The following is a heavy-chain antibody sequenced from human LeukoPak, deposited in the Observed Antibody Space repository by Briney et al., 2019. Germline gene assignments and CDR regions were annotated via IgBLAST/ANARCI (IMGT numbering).Heavy chain of an antibody. Sequence: PGGSLRLSCAASGFTFSSYWISWVRQAPGKGLEWVANIKQDGSEKYYVDSVKGRFTISRDNAKNSLYLQMNSLRAEDTAVYYCARDNYYDSSGYPDWGQGTLVTVSS. J-gene: IGHJ4*02. V-gene: IGHV3-7*01. CDR2: IKQDGSEK. CDR3: ARDNYYDSSGYPD. D-gene: IGHD3-22*01. CDR1: GFTFSSYW.